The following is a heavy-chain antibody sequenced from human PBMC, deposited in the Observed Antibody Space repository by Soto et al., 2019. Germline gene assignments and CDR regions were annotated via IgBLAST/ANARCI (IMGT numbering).Heavy chain of an antibody. CDR1: GGTFSSYA. D-gene: IGHD5-18*01. Sequence: QVQLVQSGAEVKKPGSSVKVSCKASGGTFSSYAISWVRQAPGQGLEWMGGIIPIFGTANYAQKFQGRVTITADESTSTAYIELSSLRSEDTAVYYCARDPGWGGHSYGLTDYWGQGTLVTVSS. CDR3: ARDPGWGGHSYGLTDY. V-gene: IGHV1-69*01. CDR2: IIPIFGTA. J-gene: IGHJ4*02.